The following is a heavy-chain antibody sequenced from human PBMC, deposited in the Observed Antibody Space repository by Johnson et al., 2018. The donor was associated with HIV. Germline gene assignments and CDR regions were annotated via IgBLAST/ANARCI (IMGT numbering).Heavy chain of an antibody. J-gene: IGHJ3*02. CDR1: GFTFSDHY. Sequence: VQLVESGGGVVQPGRSLRLSCAASGFTFSDHYMDWVRQAPGKGLEWVGRTRNKANSYTTEYAASVKGRFTISRDDSKNSLYLQMNSLKTEDTAVYYCARGDCSSTSCPMNAFDIWGQGTMVTVSS. D-gene: IGHD2-2*01. CDR2: TRNKANSYTT. V-gene: IGHV3-72*01. CDR3: ARGDCSSTSCPMNAFDI.